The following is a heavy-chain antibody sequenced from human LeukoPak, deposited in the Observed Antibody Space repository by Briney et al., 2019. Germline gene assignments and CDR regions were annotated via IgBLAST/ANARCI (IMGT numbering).Heavy chain of an antibody. J-gene: IGHJ5*02. D-gene: IGHD3-9*01. CDR1: GYTFTGYY. Sequence: ASVKVSCKASGYTFTGYYMHWVRQAPGQGLEWMGWINPNSGGTNYAQKFQGRVTMTRATSISTAYMEVSRRRSDDTAVYYCAREYGEGTIFTPWGQGTLVTVSS. CDR2: INPNSGGT. V-gene: IGHV1-2*02. CDR3: AREYGEGTIFTP.